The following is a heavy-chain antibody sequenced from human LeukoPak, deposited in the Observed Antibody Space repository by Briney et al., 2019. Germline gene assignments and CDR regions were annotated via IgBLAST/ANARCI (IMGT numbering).Heavy chain of an antibody. D-gene: IGHD4-23*01. CDR3: ARAGGNSYYYYYGMDV. V-gene: IGHV4-59*01. J-gene: IGHJ6*02. CDR1: GGSTSSYY. Sequence: PSETLSLTCTVSGGSTSSYYWSWIRQPPGKGLEWIGYIYYSGSTNYNPSLKSRATISVDTSKNQFSLKLSSVTAADTAVYYCARAGGNSYYYYYGMDVWGQGTTVTVSS. CDR2: IYYSGST.